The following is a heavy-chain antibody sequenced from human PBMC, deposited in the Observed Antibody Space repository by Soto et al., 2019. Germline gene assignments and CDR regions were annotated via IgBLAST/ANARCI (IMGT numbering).Heavy chain of an antibody. J-gene: IGHJ6*02. CDR2: SNNNGANT. Sequence: PGGYLRLSCADSRFTFSSSAISWVRQAPGNRLERVAGSNNNGANTYDAESVKGRVTISRNNSKNTLYLQMTSLRAEDTAVYYCAKIPITIRLAMYVWGHGTTVNVS. D-gene: IGHD3-3*01. V-gene: IGHV3-23*01. CDR3: AKIPITIRLAMYV. CDR1: RFTFSSSA.